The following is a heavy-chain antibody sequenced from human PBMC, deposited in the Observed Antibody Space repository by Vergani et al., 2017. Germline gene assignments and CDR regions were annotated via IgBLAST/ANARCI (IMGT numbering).Heavy chain of an antibody. CDR3: ARGYYGRGDN. Sequence: QVQLQESGPGLVKPSQTLSLICSVSGDSITSSTYYLSWTRQPAGKGLEYIGRIYTTGSTNYNPSLKSRVTISVDTSKNQFSLNLSSVTAADTAMYYCARGYYGRGDNWGQGTLVTVSS. CDR2: IYTTGST. J-gene: IGHJ4*02. CDR1: GDSITSSTYY. D-gene: IGHD3-16*01. V-gene: IGHV4-61*02.